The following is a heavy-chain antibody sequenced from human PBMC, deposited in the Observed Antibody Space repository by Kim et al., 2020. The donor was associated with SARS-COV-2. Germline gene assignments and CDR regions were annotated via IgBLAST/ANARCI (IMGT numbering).Heavy chain of an antibody. CDR3: AREDYSNSPRRYFDY. J-gene: IGHJ4*02. D-gene: IGHD4-4*01. CDR2: ISSSSSYT. Sequence: GGSLRLSCAASGFTFSDYYMSWIRQAPGKGLEWVSYISSSSSYTNYADSVKGRFTISRDNAKNSLYLQMNSLRAEDTAVYYCAREDYSNSPRRYFDYWGQGTLVTVSS. CDR1: GFTFSDYY. V-gene: IGHV3-11*06.